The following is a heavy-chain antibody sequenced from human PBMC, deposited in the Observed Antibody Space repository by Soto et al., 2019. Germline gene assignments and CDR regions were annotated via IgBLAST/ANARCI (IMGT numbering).Heavy chain of an antibody. CDR3: AKERYCSITSCYTEASAY. CDR2: ISGSGGST. CDR1: GFTFSSYA. D-gene: IGHD2-2*01. J-gene: IGHJ4*02. V-gene: IGHV3-23*01. Sequence: PGGSLRLSCAASGFTFSSYAMSWVRQAPGKGLEWVSAISGSGGSTYYADSVKGRFTISRDNSKNTLYLQKNSLRAEDTAVYYCAKERYCSITSCYTEASAYWGQGTLVTVPS.